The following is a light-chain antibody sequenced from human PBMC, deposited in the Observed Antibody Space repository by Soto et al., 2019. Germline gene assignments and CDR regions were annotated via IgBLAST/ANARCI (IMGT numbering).Light chain of an antibody. V-gene: IGKV3-15*01. CDR1: QNIHNN. Sequence: EVVMTQSPATLSLSPGERATLSCRASQNIHNNLAWYQHKPGQAPRLLIYGASTRATGVPARFSGSGSGTEFTLTFSSLQPEDFAIYYCQQYGNWPPLTFGGGTKVEIK. J-gene: IGKJ4*01. CDR2: GAS. CDR3: QQYGNWPPLT.